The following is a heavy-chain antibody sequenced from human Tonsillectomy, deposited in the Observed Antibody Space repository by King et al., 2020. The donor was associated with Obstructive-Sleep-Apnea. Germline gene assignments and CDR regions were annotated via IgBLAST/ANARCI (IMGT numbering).Heavy chain of an antibody. CDR1: GFTFSGSA. D-gene: IGHD6-6*01. J-gene: IGHJ4*02. CDR3: DIQNTISSY. V-gene: IGHV3-73*01. CDR2: IRSITNNYAT. Sequence: VQLVESGEGLVQPGGSLKLSCAASGFTFSGSAIHWVRQASGKGLEWIGRIRSITNNYATVFVASVNGRFTISRDDSKSTAFLHMNSLKTEDSAIYYCDIQNTISSYGGQGTLVTPPS.